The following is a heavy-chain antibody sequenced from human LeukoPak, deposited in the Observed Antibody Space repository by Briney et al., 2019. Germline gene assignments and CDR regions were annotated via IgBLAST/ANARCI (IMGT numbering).Heavy chain of an antibody. CDR3: ATLVTKLGYYYYGMDV. V-gene: IGHV1-24*01. D-gene: IGHD2-21*02. Sequence: ASVKVSCKVSGYTLTELSMHWVRQAPGKGLEWMGGFDPEDGETIYAQKFQGRVTMTEDTSTDTAYMELSSLRSEDTAVYYCATLVTKLGYYYYGMDVWGQGTTVTVSS. CDR1: GYTLTELS. CDR2: FDPEDGET. J-gene: IGHJ6*02.